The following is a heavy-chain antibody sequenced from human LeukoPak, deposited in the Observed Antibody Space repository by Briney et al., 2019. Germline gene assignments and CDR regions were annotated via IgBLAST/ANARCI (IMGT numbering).Heavy chain of an antibody. Sequence: PSETLSLTCAVYGGSFSGYYWSWIRQPPGKGLEWIGEINHSGSTNYNPSLKSRVTISVDTSKIQFSLKLSSVTAADTAVYYCARDSPSYGSGSLDAFDIWGQGTMVTVSS. J-gene: IGHJ3*02. D-gene: IGHD3-10*01. CDR2: INHSGST. V-gene: IGHV4-34*01. CDR1: GGSFSGYY. CDR3: ARDSPSYGSGSLDAFDI.